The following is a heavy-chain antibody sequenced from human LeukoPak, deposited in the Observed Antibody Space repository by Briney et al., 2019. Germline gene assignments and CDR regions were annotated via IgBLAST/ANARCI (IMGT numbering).Heavy chain of an antibody. J-gene: IGHJ4*02. V-gene: IGHV4-39*01. CDR3: ARRVNSGFYDY. CDR1: GGSISSSSYY. CDR2: IYYSGST. D-gene: IGHD6-19*01. Sequence: SETLSLTCTVPGGSISSSSYYWGWIRQPPGKGLEWIGSIYYSGSTYYNPSLKSRVTISVDTSKNQFSLKLSSVTAADTAVYYCARRVNSGFYDYWGQGTLVTVSS.